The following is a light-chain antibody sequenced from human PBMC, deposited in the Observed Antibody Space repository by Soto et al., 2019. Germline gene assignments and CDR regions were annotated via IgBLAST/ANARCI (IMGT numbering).Light chain of an antibody. V-gene: IGKV1-27*01. CDR1: QGISNF. CDR3: QKYNSAPPLT. J-gene: IGKJ4*01. CDR2: SVC. Sequence: DIQMTQSPSSLSASVGDRVTITCRASQGISNFLAWYQQKPGKVPKLLIYSVCTLQSGVPSRFRGSGSGTDFTLTISSLQPEDVATYYCQKYNSAPPLTFGGGTKVELK.